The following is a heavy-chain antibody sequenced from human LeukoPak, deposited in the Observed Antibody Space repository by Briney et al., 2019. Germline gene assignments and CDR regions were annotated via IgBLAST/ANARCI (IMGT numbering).Heavy chain of an antibody. V-gene: IGHV4-39*01. D-gene: IGHD7-27*01. J-gene: IGHJ4*02. Sequence: PSETQTLMCTVSGASISSSSDYWGWIRQPPGKGPEWIGSIHYSGSTYYNPSLTSRVTISVDTSKNQFFLKLNSVTAADTAVYYCARQAERTLGTQDDYWGQAGLVSVSS. CDR2: IHYSGST. CDR1: GASISSSSDY. CDR3: ARQAERTLGTQDDY.